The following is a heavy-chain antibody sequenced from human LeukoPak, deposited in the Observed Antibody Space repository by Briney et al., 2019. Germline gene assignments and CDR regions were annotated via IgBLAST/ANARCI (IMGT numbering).Heavy chain of an antibody. D-gene: IGHD3-16*02. J-gene: IGHJ4*01. CDR2: INHSGST. CDR1: GDSFSGYY. Sequence: SETLSLTCAVYGDSFSGYYWSWIRQPPGEGLEWIAEINHSGSTKYNPSPKSRRTITVDTSTKTFSQKLSNVTAADKAAEYYARRAFGGGIVGKSFDYWGQGTLVTVSS. CDR3: ARRAFGGGIVGKSFDY. V-gene: IGHV4-34*01.